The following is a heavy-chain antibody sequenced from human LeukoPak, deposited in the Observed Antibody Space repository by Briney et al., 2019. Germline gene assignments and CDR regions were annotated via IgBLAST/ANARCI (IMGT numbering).Heavy chain of an antibody. V-gene: IGHV4-34*01. Sequence: SETLSLTCAVYGGSFSGYYWSWIRQPPGKGLEWIGEINHSGSTNYNPSLKSRVTISVGTSKNQFSLKLSSVTAADTAVYYCARGRKVRGVIIAPRNYYYYGMDVWGQGTTVTVSS. CDR1: GGSFSGYY. D-gene: IGHD3-10*01. CDR3: ARGRKVRGVIIAPRNYYYYGMDV. J-gene: IGHJ6*02. CDR2: INHSGST.